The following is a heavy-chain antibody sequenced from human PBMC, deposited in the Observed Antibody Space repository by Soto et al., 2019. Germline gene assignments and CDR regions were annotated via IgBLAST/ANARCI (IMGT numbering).Heavy chain of an antibody. CDR1: GDSISSYY. CDR2: IYYSGST. J-gene: IGHJ4*02. D-gene: IGHD2-2*01. Sequence: SETLSLTCTVSGDSISSYYWSWLRQPPGKGLEWIGYIYYSGSTNYNPSLKSRVTISVDTSKNQFSLKLSSVTAADTAVYYCARDAYSSSHFDYWGQGTLVTVSS. V-gene: IGHV4-59*01. CDR3: ARDAYSSSHFDY.